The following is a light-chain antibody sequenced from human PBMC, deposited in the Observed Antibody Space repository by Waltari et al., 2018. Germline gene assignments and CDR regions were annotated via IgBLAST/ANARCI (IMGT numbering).Light chain of an antibody. CDR2: RNN. J-gene: IGLJ2*01. V-gene: IGLV1-47*01. CDR3: AAWDDSLSGPHVV. Sequence: QSVLTQPPSASGTPGQRVTISCSGSSSNIGSNYVYWYQQLPGTAPKLPIYRNNLRPSGVPDRFSGSQSGTSASLAISGLRSEDEADYYCAAWDDSLSGPHVVFGGGTKLTVL. CDR1: SSNIGSNY.